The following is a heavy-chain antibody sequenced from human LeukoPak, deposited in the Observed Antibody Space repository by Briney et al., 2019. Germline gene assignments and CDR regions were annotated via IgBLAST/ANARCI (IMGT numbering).Heavy chain of an antibody. CDR2: ISAYNGNT. V-gene: IGHV1-18*01. J-gene: IGHJ6*02. CDR1: GYTFTSYG. D-gene: IGHD2-15*01. CDR3: AILRWDIVVVVAAGMDV. Sequence: ASVKVSCKASGYTFTSYGISWVRQAPGQGLEWMGWISAYNGNTNYAQKLQGRVTMTTDTSTSTAYMELRSLRSDDTAVYYCAILRWDIVVVVAAGMDVWGQGTTATVTS.